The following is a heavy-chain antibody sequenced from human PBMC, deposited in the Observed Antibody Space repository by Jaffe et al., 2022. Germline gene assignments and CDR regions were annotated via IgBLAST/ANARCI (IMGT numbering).Heavy chain of an antibody. D-gene: IGHD1-1*01. J-gene: IGHJ2*01. Sequence: QVQLVESGGGVVQPGRSLRLSCAASGFTFSSYGMHWVRQAPGKGLEWVAVISYDGSNKYYADSVKGRFTISRDNSKNTLYLQMNSLRAEDTAVYYCAKDRDRGTTEADPDWYFDLWGRGTLVTVSS. V-gene: IGHV3-30*18. CDR3: AKDRDRGTTEADPDWYFDL. CDR2: ISYDGSNK. CDR1: GFTFSSYG.